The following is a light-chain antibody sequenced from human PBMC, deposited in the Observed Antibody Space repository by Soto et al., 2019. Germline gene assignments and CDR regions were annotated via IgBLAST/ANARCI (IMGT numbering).Light chain of an antibody. CDR1: RGISSY. J-gene: IGKJ5*01. CDR3: QQLNSYPQT. CDR2: SAS. Sequence: IQLTQSPSSLSASVGDRVTITCQASRGISSYLAWYQQKPGKVPKLLVYSASTLQSGVPSRFSGSGSGPDFTLTISSLQPEDSATYFCQQLNSYPQTFGQGTRLEI. V-gene: IGKV1-9*01.